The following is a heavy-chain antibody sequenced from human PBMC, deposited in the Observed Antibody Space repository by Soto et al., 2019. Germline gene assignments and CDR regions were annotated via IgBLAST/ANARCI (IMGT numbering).Heavy chain of an antibody. CDR3: ARDLGYYESSGYFDY. CDR1: GFTFSDYY. J-gene: IGHJ4*02. Sequence: GGSLRLSCAASGFTFSDYYMSWIRQAPGKRLEWVSYISSSDNIIYYADSVKGRFTISRDNAKNSLYLQMNSLRAEDTAVYYCARDLGYYESSGYFDYWGQGTLVTVSS. CDR2: ISSSDNII. V-gene: IGHV3-11*01. D-gene: IGHD3-22*01.